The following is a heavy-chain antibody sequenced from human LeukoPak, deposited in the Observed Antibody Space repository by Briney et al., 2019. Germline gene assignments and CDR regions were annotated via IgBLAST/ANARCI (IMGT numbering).Heavy chain of an antibody. Sequence: GESLRISCKGSGYSFTSYWISWVRQMPGKGLEWMGRIDPSDSYTNYSPSFQGHVTISADKSISTAYLQWSSLKASDTAMYYCARHRYYSSTSCYGVFDYWGQGTLVTVSS. CDR2: IDPSDSYT. V-gene: IGHV5-10-1*01. CDR3: ARHRYYSSTSCYGVFDY. D-gene: IGHD2-2*01. J-gene: IGHJ4*02. CDR1: GYSFTSYW.